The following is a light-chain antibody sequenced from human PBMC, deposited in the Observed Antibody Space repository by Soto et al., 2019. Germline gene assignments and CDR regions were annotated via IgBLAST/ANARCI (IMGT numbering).Light chain of an antibody. Sequence: QTVMTQEPLLSVSPGGTVTLTCGLSSGSVSTTSYPSWYQQTPDQAPRTLIYSTNTRSSGVPDRFYGSIVGNKAVLTITGAQAEDECYYYCVLYMGSGISVFGGGTQLTVL. CDR3: VLYMGSGISV. CDR2: STN. V-gene: IGLV8-61*01. J-gene: IGLJ7*01. CDR1: SGSVSTTSY.